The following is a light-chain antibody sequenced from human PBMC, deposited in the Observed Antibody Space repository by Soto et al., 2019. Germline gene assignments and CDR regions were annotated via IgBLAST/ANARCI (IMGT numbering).Light chain of an antibody. CDR1: QSLSSY. CDR3: QQYANSPIT. J-gene: IGKJ5*01. Sequence: EIVMTQSPATLSVSPGERATLSCRSSQSLSSYLAWYQQKPGQAPRLLIYGVSSRASGIPDRFFGSGSGTDFTLTINRLEPEDFAVYYCQQYANSPITFGQGTRLEIK. V-gene: IGKV3-20*01. CDR2: GVS.